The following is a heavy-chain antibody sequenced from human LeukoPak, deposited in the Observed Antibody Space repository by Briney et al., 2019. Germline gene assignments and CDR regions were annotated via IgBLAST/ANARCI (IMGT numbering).Heavy chain of an antibody. V-gene: IGHV1-18*01. J-gene: IGHJ4*02. CDR2: ISAYNGNT. Sequence: ASVKVSCKASGYTFTSYAMHWVRQAPGQRLEWMGWISAYNGNTNYAQKLQGRVTMTTDTSTSTAYMELRSLRSDDTAVYYCARDGPNDSSGYYYLDWGQGTLVTVSS. D-gene: IGHD3-22*01. CDR1: GYTFTSYA. CDR3: ARDGPNDSSGYYYLD.